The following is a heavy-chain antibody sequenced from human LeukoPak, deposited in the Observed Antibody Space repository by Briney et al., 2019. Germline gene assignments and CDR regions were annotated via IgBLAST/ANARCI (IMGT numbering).Heavy chain of an antibody. Sequence: SETLSLTCTVSGGSISSYYWSWIRQPPGKGLEWIGYIYYSGSTNYNPSLKSRVTISVDTSKNQFSLKLSSVTAADTAVYYCVGSRSRNGAYYYDSSGSTEDYWGQGTLVTVSS. J-gene: IGHJ4*02. V-gene: IGHV4-59*01. CDR2: IYYSGST. D-gene: IGHD3-22*01. CDR3: VGSRSRNGAYYYDSSGSTEDY. CDR1: GGSISSYY.